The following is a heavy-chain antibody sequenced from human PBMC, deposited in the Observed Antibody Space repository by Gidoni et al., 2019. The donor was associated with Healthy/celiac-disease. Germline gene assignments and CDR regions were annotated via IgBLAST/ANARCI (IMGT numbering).Heavy chain of an antibody. CDR2: ISGSGGST. D-gene: IGHD3-3*01. J-gene: IGHJ4*02. CDR3: AKPKLDLLEWLLEEVPFDY. Sequence: EVQLLESGGGLVQPGGSLRLSCAASGFTFSSYAMSWVRQAPGKGLEWVSAISGSGGSTYYADSVKGRFTISRDNSKNTLYLQMNSLRAEDTAVYYCAKPKLDLLEWLLEEVPFDYWGQGTLVTVSS. CDR1: GFTFSSYA. V-gene: IGHV3-23*01.